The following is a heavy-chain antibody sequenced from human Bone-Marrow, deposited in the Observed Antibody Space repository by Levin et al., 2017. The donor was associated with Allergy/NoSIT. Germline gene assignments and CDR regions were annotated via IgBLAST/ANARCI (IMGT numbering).Heavy chain of an antibody. CDR2: ISYDGSTE. Sequence: GGSLRLSCAASGFTFNRFILYWVRQSPGKGLEWVALISYDGSTEYHAESVKGRFTISRDNFNNTLFLQMNSLRSEDTAVYYCAGGIWFGEFPYYYYYGMDVWGQGTTVTVSS. CDR1: GFTFNRFI. J-gene: IGHJ6*02. CDR3: AGGIWFGEFPYYYYYGMDV. D-gene: IGHD3-10*01. V-gene: IGHV3-30*04.